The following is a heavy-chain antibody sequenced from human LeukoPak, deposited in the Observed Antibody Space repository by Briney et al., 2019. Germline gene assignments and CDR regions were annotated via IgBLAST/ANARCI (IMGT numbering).Heavy chain of an antibody. J-gene: IGHJ5*02. Sequence: VKVSCNASRVTFSSYTTRWVRQDTGQTLEWIGKLIPILGIANYAQKIQGRVTITADKSTSTAYMELSRLTSADTAVYYCAHGDYDWFDPWGQGTLVTVSS. V-gene: IGHV1-69*02. CDR1: RVTFSSYT. CDR3: AHGDYDWFDP. D-gene: IGHD4-17*01. CDR2: LIPILGIA.